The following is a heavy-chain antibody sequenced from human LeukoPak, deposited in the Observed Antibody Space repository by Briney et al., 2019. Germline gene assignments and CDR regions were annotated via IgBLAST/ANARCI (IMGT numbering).Heavy chain of an antibody. Sequence: ASVKVSCKASGDTFTGYYMHWVRQAPGQGLEWMGIINPSGGSTSYAQKFQGRVTMTRDMSTSTVYMELSSLRSEDTAVYYCARDVRFLEWSIYYYYYMDVWGKGTTVTVSS. CDR2: INPSGGST. D-gene: IGHD3-3*01. V-gene: IGHV1-46*01. CDR3: ARDVRFLEWSIYYYYYMDV. CDR1: GDTFTGYY. J-gene: IGHJ6*03.